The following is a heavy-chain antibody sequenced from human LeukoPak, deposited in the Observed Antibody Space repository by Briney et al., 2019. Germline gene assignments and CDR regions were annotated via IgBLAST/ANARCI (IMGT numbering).Heavy chain of an antibody. CDR2: TYYSGST. D-gene: IGHD1-14*01. V-gene: IGHV4-59*08. J-gene: IGHJ3*02. CDR3: ARHWGDSPNHSDDLYAFDI. Sequence: SETLSLTCTVSGDSISNYYWSWIRQPPGKGLEWIGFTYYSGSTNYNPSLRSRVTISVDTSKNQFSLKLSSVTAADTAVYYCARHWGDSPNHSDDLYAFDIWGQGTMVTVSS. CDR1: GDSISNYY.